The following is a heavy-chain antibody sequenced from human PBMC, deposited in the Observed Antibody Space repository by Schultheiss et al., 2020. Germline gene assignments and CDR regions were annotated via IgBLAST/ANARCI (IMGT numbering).Heavy chain of an antibody. D-gene: IGHD3-10*01. Sequence: GGSLRLSCSASGFTFSSYGMHWVRQAPGKGLEWVAVISYDGSNKYYADSVKGRFTISRDNSKNTLYLQMNSLKTEDTAVYYCTTVSVWFGELYPPGWGQGTLVTVSS. CDR2: ISYDGSNK. J-gene: IGHJ4*02. CDR3: TTVSVWFGELYPPG. V-gene: IGHV3-30*03. CDR1: GFTFSSYG.